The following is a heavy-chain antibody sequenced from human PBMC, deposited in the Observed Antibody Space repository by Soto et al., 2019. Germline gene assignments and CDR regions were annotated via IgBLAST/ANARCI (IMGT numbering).Heavy chain of an antibody. Sequence: GESLKISCKGSGYSFAGYWITWVRQKPGKGLEWMGRIDPSDSQTYYSPSFRGHVTISVTKSITTVFLQWSSLRASDTAMYYCARQIYDSDTGPNFQYYFDSWGQGTGLTVSS. CDR2: IDPSDSQT. V-gene: IGHV5-10-1*01. CDR1: GYSFAGYW. CDR3: ARQIYDSDTGPNFQYYFDS. J-gene: IGHJ4*02. D-gene: IGHD3-22*01.